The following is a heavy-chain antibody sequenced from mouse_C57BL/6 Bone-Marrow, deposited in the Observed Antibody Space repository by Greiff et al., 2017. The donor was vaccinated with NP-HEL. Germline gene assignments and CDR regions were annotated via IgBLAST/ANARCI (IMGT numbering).Heavy chain of an antibody. CDR3: ARDGSSYSAAY. Sequence: EVMLVESGGGLVKPGGSLKLSCAASGFTFSDYGMHWVRQAPEKGLEWVAYISSGSSTNYYADTVKGRFTISRDNAKNTLFLQMTSLRSEDTAMYYCARDGSSYSAAYWGQGTLVTVSA. J-gene: IGHJ3*01. D-gene: IGHD1-1*01. CDR1: GFTFSDYG. CDR2: ISSGSSTN. V-gene: IGHV5-17*01.